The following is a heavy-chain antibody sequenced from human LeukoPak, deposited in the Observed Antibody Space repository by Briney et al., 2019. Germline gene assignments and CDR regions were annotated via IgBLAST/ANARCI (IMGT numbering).Heavy chain of an antibody. CDR2: IWYDGSNK. Sequence: SGGSLRLSCAASGFTFSSYGMHWVRQAPGKGLEWVAVIWYDGSNKYYADSVKGRFTISRDNSKNTLYLQMNSLRAEDTAVYYCAKVVVVVVAATFWFDPWGQGTLVTVSS. J-gene: IGHJ5*02. V-gene: IGHV3-33*06. CDR1: GFTFSSYG. CDR3: AKVVVVVVAATFWFDP. D-gene: IGHD2-15*01.